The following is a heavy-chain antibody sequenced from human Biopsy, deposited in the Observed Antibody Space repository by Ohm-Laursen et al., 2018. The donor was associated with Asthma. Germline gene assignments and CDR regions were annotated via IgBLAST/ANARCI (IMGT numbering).Heavy chain of an antibody. CDR3: KRDRFYNSVTSESFYYGVDV. V-gene: IGHV3-30*03. D-gene: IGHD2-21*02. CDR1: GFRHHIYG. CDR2: ISYDGRET. Sequence: SLRLSCTPSGFRHHIYGMHWVRPGPGKGPAWVALISYDGRETGYVDSVKGRFTISRDNFRNTVHLQMSSLRPEDSAVYYCKRDRFYNSVTSESFYYGVDVWGQGTTVTVSS. J-gene: IGHJ6*02.